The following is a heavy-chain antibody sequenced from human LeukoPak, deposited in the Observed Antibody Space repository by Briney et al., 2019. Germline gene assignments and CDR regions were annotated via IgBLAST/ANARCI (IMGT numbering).Heavy chain of an antibody. Sequence: SETLSLTCTVSGGSINSYYWSRIRQPAGKGLEWIGRIYSSGSTNYNPSLKSRVSMSVDTSKNQFSLKLTSVTAADTAVYYCARGGKATVVTMWGQGILVTVSS. CDR1: GGSINSYY. D-gene: IGHD4-23*01. CDR2: IYSSGST. CDR3: ARGGKATVVTM. V-gene: IGHV4-4*07. J-gene: IGHJ4*02.